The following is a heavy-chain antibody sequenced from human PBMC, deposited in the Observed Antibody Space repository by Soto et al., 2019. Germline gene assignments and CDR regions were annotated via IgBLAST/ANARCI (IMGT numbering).Heavy chain of an antibody. D-gene: IGHD3-10*02. CDR2: VRSKSGGGIK. CDR1: GFIFDSAW. J-gene: IGHJ4*01. CDR3: TADVPSVPVPSDY. Sequence: EVHLVESGGGFRKPGESLRLSCVASGFIFDSAWMNWVRQAPGKGLEWVGRVRSKSGGGIKDSAAHVNGRFTVSRDDSEGTLYLQMNSLNIEDTAVYYCTADVPSVPVPSDYWGRGTLVTVSS. V-gene: IGHV3-15*07.